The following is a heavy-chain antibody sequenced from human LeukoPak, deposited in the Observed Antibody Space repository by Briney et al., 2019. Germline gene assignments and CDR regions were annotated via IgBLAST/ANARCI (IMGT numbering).Heavy chain of an antibody. Sequence: PSETLSLTCTVSGVSISSGSYYWSWIRQPAGKGLEWIGRIYTSGSTNYNPSLKSRVTISVDTSKNQFSLKLSSVTAADTAVYYCARGKAGTTHYYYYMDVWGKGTTVTVSS. D-gene: IGHD1-7*01. J-gene: IGHJ6*03. CDR2: IYTSGST. V-gene: IGHV4-61*02. CDR1: GVSISSGSYY. CDR3: ARGKAGTTHYYYYMDV.